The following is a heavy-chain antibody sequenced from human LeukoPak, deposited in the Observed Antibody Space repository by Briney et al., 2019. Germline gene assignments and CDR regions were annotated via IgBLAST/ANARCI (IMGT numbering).Heavy chain of an antibody. Sequence: SVRLSCTASGGTFSSYAISWVRQTPGQGLEWMGDIIPIFGTANYAQKFQGRVTITADESTSTAYMELSSLRSEDTAVYYCARTPPYQLPSDDAFDIWGQGTMVTVSS. CDR2: IIPIFGTA. V-gene: IGHV1-69*01. CDR3: ARTPPYQLPSDDAFDI. CDR1: GGTFSSYA. J-gene: IGHJ3*02. D-gene: IGHD2-2*01.